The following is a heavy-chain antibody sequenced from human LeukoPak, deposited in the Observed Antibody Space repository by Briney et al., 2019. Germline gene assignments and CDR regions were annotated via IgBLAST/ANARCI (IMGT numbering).Heavy chain of an antibody. Sequence: ASVKVSCKASGYTFTGYYMHWVRQAPGQGLEWMGWINPNSGGTNYAQKFQGRVTMTRNTSISTAYMELSSLRSEDTAVYYCASLPSGEQLRYFDWLLFGGDAFDIWGQGTMVTVSS. V-gene: IGHV1-2*02. CDR1: GYTFTGYY. D-gene: IGHD3-9*01. CDR3: ASLPSGEQLRYFDWLLFGGDAFDI. CDR2: INPNSGGT. J-gene: IGHJ3*02.